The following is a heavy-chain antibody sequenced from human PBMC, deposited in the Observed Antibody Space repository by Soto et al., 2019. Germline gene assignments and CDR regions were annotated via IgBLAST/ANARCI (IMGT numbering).Heavy chain of an antibody. J-gene: IGHJ5*02. Sequence: SETLSVTWAVSGGSISSSNWWSWVRQPPGKGLEWIGEIYHSGSINYNPSLRSRDTISVDRSKNQFSLKLSSVTAADTAVYYCARGRGPYCISTSCYSNWFDPWGQGTLVTSPQ. D-gene: IGHD2-2*01. CDR2: IYHSGSI. CDR3: ARGRGPYCISTSCYSNWFDP. V-gene: IGHV4-4*02. CDR1: GGSISSSNW.